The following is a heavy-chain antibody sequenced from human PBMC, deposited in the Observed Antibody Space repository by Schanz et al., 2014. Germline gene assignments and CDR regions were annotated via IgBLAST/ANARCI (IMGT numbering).Heavy chain of an antibody. D-gene: IGHD1-26*01. Sequence: VESGGGLVRPGGSLRLSCAASGFSFDDYTMHWVRQAPGKGLEWVSLIDRDGGHTYYADSVKGRFTISRDNSKNSLYLQMNSLRTEDTALYYCAKDSRGSSFDMDVWGQGTTVTVSS. CDR3: AKDSRGSSFDMDV. CDR2: IDRDGGHT. V-gene: IGHV3-43*01. CDR1: GFSFDDYT. J-gene: IGHJ6*02.